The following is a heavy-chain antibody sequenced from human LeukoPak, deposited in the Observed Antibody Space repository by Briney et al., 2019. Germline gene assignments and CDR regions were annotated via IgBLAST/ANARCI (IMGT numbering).Heavy chain of an antibody. D-gene: IGHD3-9*01. CDR2: INWTGGST. V-gene: IGHV3-20*04. CDR1: GFTFDDYG. CDR3: ARGEYYDILTGTRYPLNTDY. Sequence: QTGGSLRLSCAASGFTFDDYGMTWVRQAPGKGLEWVSGINWTGGSTGYADSVRGRSTISRDNAKNSLFLEMNSLRAEDTAVYYCARGEYYDILTGTRYPLNTDYWGQGTLVTVSS. J-gene: IGHJ4*02.